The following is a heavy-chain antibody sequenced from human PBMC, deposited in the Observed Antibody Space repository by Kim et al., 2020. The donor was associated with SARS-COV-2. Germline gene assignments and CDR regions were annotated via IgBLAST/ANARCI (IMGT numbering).Heavy chain of an antibody. Sequence: TYYNPSLKSRITVSVDTSKNEIALRLRSVTAADTAVYFCARHGVGSGYDFWGQGTLVTVSS. J-gene: IGHJ4*02. V-gene: IGHV4-39*01. CDR3: ARHGVGSGYDF. D-gene: IGHD5-12*01. CDR2: T.